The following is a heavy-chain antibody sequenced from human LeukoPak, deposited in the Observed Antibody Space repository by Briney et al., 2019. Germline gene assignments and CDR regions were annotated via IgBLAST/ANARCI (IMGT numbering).Heavy chain of an antibody. J-gene: IGHJ4*02. CDR3: VKGSSGWYAHPKGYFDY. V-gene: IGHV3-23*01. Sequence: GGSLRLSCAASGFTFSSYAMSWVRQAPGKGLEWVSAISGSGAGTYYADSVKGRFTISRDNSKNTLYLQMNRLRGEDTAVYYCVKGSSGWYAHPKGYFDYWGQGTLVTVSS. D-gene: IGHD6-19*01. CDR1: GFTFSSYA. CDR2: ISGSGAGT.